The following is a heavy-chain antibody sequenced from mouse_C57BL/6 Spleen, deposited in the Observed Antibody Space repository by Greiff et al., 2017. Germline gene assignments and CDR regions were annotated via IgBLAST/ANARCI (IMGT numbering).Heavy chain of an antibody. D-gene: IGHD2-1*01. CDR3: ARQGGNWDY. J-gene: IGHJ2*01. V-gene: IGHV5-6*01. CDR2: ISSGGSYT. Sequence: EVQLVESGGDLVKPGGSLKLSCAASGFTFSSYGMSWVRQTPDKRLEWVATISSGGSYTYYPDSVKGRFTISRDNAKNTLYLQMSSLKSEDTAMYYCARQGGNWDYWGQGTTLTVSS. CDR1: GFTFSSYG.